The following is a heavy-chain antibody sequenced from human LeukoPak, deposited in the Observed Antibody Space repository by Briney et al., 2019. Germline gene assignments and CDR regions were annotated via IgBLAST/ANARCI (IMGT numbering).Heavy chain of an antibody. J-gene: IGHJ3*02. CDR2: ISSSSSTI. CDR3: ARDRATSDAFDI. V-gene: IGHV3-48*01. CDR1: GFTFSSYA. Sequence: GGSLRLSCAASGFTFSSYAMSWVRQAPGKGLEWVSYISSSSSTIYYADSVKGRFTTSRDNAKNSLYLQMNSLRAEDTAVYYCARDRATSDAFDIWGQGTMVTVSS.